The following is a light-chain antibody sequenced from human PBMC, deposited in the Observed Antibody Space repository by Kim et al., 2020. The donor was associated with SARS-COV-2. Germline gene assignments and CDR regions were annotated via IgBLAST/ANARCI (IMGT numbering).Light chain of an antibody. CDR3: HQYGRSPHT. CDR2: DAS. CDR1: QSVGSNS. J-gene: IGKJ2*01. Sequence: LCAGEGATLSCRASQSVGSNSLAWYQQKPGQPPRLLIYDASIRAAGIPDRFSGSGSGTEFTLSISRLEPEDFALYSCHQYGRSPHTFGQGTKLEI. V-gene: IGKV3-20*01.